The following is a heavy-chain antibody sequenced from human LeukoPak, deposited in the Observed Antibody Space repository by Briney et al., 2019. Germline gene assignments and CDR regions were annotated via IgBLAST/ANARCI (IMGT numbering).Heavy chain of an antibody. CDR3: ARHPDTLIDALDI. D-gene: IGHD2-15*01. Sequence: SETLSLTCAVYGGSFSGYYWSWIRQPPGKGLEWIGEINHSGSTNYNPSLKSRVTISVDTSKNQFSLKLSSVTAADTAVYYCARHPDTLIDALDIWGQGTMVTVSS. J-gene: IGHJ3*02. CDR2: INHSGST. CDR1: GGSFSGYY. V-gene: IGHV4-34*01.